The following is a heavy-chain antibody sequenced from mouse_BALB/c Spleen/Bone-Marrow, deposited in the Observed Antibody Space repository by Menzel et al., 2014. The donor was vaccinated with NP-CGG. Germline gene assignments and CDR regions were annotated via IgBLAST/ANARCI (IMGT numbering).Heavy chain of an antibody. J-gene: IGHJ4*01. V-gene: IGHV5-6-4*01. CDR2: ISSGGSYT. Sequence: EVQLVESGGGLVKPGGSLKLSCAASGFTFSSYTMSWVRQTPEKRLEWVATISSGGSYTYYPDSVKGRSTISRDNAKNTLYLQMSSLKSEDTAMYYCTRDLYDGYYYYAMDYRGQGTSVTVSS. D-gene: IGHD2-3*01. CDR1: GFTFSSYT. CDR3: TRDLYDGYYYYAMDY.